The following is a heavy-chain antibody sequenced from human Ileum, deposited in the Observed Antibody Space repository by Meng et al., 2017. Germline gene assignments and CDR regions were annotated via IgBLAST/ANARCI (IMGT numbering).Heavy chain of an antibody. J-gene: IGHJ4*02. CDR1: GFTFSSYS. V-gene: IGHV3-21*01. Sequence: GESLKIPCAASGFTFSSYSMNWVRQAPGKGLEWLSSINYNSRYIYYADSVKGRFTITRDNAKNSLYLQMNSLRAEDTAVYYCARVPATSAAGTDYWGQGTLVTVSS. D-gene: IGHD6-13*01. CDR3: ARVPATSAAGTDY. CDR2: INYNSRYI.